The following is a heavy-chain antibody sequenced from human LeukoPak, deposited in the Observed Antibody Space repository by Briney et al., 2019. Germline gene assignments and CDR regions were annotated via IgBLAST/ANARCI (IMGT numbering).Heavy chain of an antibody. D-gene: IGHD2-2*01. J-gene: IGHJ4*02. V-gene: IGHV3-20*04. CDR2: INWNGGST. CDR1: RFTFDDYG. CDR3: ARQGHYPWYQFDY. Sequence: PGGSLRLSCAASRFTFDDYGMSWVRQAPGKGLEWVSGINWNGGSTGYVDSVKGRFTISRDNAKNSLYLQMNSLRAEDTAVYYCARQGHYPWYQFDYWGQGTLVTVSS.